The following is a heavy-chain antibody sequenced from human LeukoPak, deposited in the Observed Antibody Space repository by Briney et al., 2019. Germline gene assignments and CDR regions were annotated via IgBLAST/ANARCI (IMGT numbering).Heavy chain of an antibody. D-gene: IGHD3-10*01. CDR1: GFTFSSYS. CDR2: ISSSSSTI. Sequence: GGSLRLSCAASGFTFSSYSMNWVRQAPGKGLEWVSYISSSSSTIYYADSVKGRFTISRDNAKNSLYLQMNSLRAEDTAVYYCARDASSSLHTYFDYWGQGTLVTVSS. V-gene: IGHV3-48*01. CDR3: ARDASSSLHTYFDY. J-gene: IGHJ4*02.